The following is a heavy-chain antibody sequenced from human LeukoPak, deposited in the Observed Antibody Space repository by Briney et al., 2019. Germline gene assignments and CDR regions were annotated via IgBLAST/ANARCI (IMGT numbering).Heavy chain of an antibody. CDR1: GFTFSSYA. CDR2: ISGSGGST. J-gene: IGHJ4*02. Sequence: GGSLRLSCAASGFTFSSYAMSWVRQSPGKGLEWVSAISGSGGSTYYADSVKGRFTISRDNSKNTLYLQMNSLRAEDTAVSYCAKSQADSLLLYYFDYWGQGTLATVSS. D-gene: IGHD2-21*02. CDR3: AKSQADSLLLYYFDY. V-gene: IGHV3-23*01.